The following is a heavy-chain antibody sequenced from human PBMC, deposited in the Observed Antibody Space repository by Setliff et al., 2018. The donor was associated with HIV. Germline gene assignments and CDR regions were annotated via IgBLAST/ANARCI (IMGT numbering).Heavy chain of an antibody. J-gene: IGHJ6*02. CDR1: GYTFTTYG. Sequence: ASVKVSCKASGYTFTTYGITWVRQAPGQGLEWMGWISTYNGNTNYAQKFQGRVTMTTVTSTSTAYMELNSLRVEDTAIYYCARKFRPGHGVDVWGQGTTVTVS. V-gene: IGHV1-18*01. CDR2: ISTYNGNT. D-gene: IGHD3-10*01. CDR3: ARKFRPGHGVDV.